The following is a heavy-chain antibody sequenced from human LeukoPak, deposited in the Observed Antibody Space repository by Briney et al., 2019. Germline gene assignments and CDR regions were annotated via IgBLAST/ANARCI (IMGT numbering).Heavy chain of an antibody. CDR3: ARGRHGDQVSLFEY. Sequence: SQTLSLTCAISGDSVSSNSAAWNWIRQSPSRGLQWLGRTYYRAKWYNDYAVSVRSRITINPDTSKNQFSLQLNSVTPEDTAVYFCARGRHGDQVSLFEYWGQGTLVTVSS. CDR2: TYYRAKWYN. J-gene: IGHJ4*02. CDR1: GDSVSSNSAA. D-gene: IGHD3-3*01. V-gene: IGHV6-1*01.